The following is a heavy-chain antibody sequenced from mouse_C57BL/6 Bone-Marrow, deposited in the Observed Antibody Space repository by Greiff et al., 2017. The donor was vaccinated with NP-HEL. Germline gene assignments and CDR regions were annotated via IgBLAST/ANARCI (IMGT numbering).Heavy chain of an antibody. V-gene: IGHV1-81*01. CDR3: ARWGNLYYYASYFDY. J-gene: IGHJ2*01. CDR2: IYPRSGNT. CDR1: GYTFTSYG. D-gene: IGHD1-1*01. Sequence: VQLQQSGAELARPGASVKLSCKASGYTFTSYGISWVKQRPGQGLEWIGEIYPRSGNTYYNEKFKGKATLTADKSSSTSYMELRSLTSEDSAVYFCARWGNLYYYASYFDYGGQGTTLTVSA.